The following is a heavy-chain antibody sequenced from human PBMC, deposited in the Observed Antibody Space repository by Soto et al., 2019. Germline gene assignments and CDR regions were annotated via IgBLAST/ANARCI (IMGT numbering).Heavy chain of an antibody. CDR2: IIPIFGTA. J-gene: IGHJ4*02. CDR3: VNYDSSGYSYFDY. CDR1: GGTFSSYA. D-gene: IGHD3-22*01. Sequence: SVKVSCKASGGTFSSYAISWVRQAPGQGLEWMGGIIPIFGTANYAQKFQGRVTITADESTSTAYMELSSLRSEDTAVYYCVNYDSSGYSYFDYWGQGTLVTVSS. V-gene: IGHV1-69*13.